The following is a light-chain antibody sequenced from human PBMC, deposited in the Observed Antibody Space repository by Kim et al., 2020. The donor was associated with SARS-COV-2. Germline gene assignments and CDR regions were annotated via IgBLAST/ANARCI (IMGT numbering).Light chain of an antibody. CDR3: SSYAGSNNLV. CDR1: SSDVGGYNY. J-gene: IGLJ2*01. CDR2: EVS. V-gene: IGLV2-8*01. Sequence: GQSVTMSCTGTSSDVGGYNYVSWYQQHPGKAPQLMIYEVSKRPSGVPDRFSGSKSGNTASLTVSGLQAEDEADYYCSSYAGSNNLVFGGGTQLTVL.